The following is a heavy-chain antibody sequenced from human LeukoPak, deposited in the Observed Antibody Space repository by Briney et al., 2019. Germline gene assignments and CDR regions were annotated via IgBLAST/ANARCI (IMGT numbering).Heavy chain of an antibody. Sequence: SETLSLTCTVSGGSVSSGSYYWSWIRQPPGKGLEWIGYIYYSGSTNYNPSLKSRVTISVDTSKNQFSLKLSSVTAADTAVYYCARVGPLGYDSSGYSFDYWGQGTLVTVSS. CDR3: ARVGPLGYDSSGYSFDY. J-gene: IGHJ4*02. V-gene: IGHV4-61*01. CDR1: GGSVSSGSYY. CDR2: IYYSGST. D-gene: IGHD3-22*01.